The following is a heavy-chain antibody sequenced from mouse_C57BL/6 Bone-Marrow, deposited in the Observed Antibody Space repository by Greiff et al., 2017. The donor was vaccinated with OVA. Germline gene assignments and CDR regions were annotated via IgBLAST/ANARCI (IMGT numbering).Heavy chain of an antibody. J-gene: IGHJ3*01. CDR1: GYTFTDYY. V-gene: IGHV1-19*01. CDR3: ARTDDGYYWFAY. Sequence: VQLQQSGPVLVKPGASVKMSCKASGYTFTDYYMNWVKQSHGKSLEWIGVINPYNGGTSYNQKFKGKATLTVDKSSSTAYMELNSLTSEDSAVYYCARTDDGYYWFAYWGQGTLVTVSA. CDR2: INPYNGGT. D-gene: IGHD2-3*01.